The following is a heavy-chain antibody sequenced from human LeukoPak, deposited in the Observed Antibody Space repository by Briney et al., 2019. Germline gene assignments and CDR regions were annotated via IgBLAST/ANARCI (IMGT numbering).Heavy chain of an antibody. V-gene: IGHV4-38-2*02. CDR1: GDSISSGYH. Sequence: SETLSLTCTVSGDSISSGYHWGWIRQPPGKGLEWIGSIYHSGSTYYNPSLKSRVTISVDTCKNQLSLKLSSVTAADTAVYYCARVIPNTSTALDYWGQGTLVTVSS. J-gene: IGHJ4*02. D-gene: IGHD2-2*02. CDR2: IYHSGST. CDR3: ARVIPNTSTALDY.